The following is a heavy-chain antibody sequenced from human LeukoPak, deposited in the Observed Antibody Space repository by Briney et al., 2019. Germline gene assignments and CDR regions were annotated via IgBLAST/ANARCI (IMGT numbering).Heavy chain of an antibody. V-gene: IGHV1-69*13. CDR3: ARECSSCTNWFDP. CDR2: IIPIFGTA. Sequence: RASVKVSCKASGGTFSSYAISWVRQAPGQGLEWMGGIIPIFGTANYAQKFQGRVTITADESTSTAYMELSSLRSEDTAVYYCARECSSCTNWFDPWGQGTLVTVSS. J-gene: IGHJ5*02. D-gene: IGHD6-13*01. CDR1: GGTFSSYA.